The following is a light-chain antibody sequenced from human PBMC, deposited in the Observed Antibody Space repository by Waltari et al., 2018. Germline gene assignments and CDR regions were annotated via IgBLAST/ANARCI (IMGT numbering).Light chain of an antibody. CDR3: QQYYTTPFT. V-gene: IGKV4-1*01. Sequence: DIVMTQSPASLAVSLGERATINCKSSQSVLYSSNNKNYLAWYQQKQGQPPKLLIYWASTRESGVPDRFSGSGSGTDFTLTISSLQAEDVAVYYCQQYYTTPFTFGPGTKVDIK. CDR1: QSVLYSSNNKNY. J-gene: IGKJ3*01. CDR2: WAS.